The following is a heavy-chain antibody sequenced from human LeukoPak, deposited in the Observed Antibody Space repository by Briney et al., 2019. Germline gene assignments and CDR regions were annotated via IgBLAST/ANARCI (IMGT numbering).Heavy chain of an antibody. V-gene: IGHV3-23*01. CDR2: ICGSGGST. J-gene: IGHJ3*02. CDR3: AKGLLGWEPNDAFDI. Sequence: GGSLRLSCAASGLTFSSYGMSWVRQAPGKGVEWVSVICGSGGSTYYADSVKGRFTISRDNSKNTLYLQMNSLRAEDTAVYYCAKGLLGWEPNDAFDIWGQGTMVTVSS. CDR1: GLTFSSYG. D-gene: IGHD1-26*01.